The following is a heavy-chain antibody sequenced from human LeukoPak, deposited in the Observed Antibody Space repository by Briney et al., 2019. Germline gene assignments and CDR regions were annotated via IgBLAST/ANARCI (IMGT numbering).Heavy chain of an antibody. Sequence: SETLSLTCAVSGGSISSSNWWSWVREPPGEGLEWIGYIYYSGSTNYNPSLKSRVTISVDTSKNQFSLKLSSVTAADTAVYYCARTGEMATNSFDYWGQGTLVTVSS. V-gene: IGHV4-4*02. J-gene: IGHJ4*02. CDR3: ARTGEMATNSFDY. CDR1: GGSISSSNW. CDR2: IYYSGST. D-gene: IGHD5-24*01.